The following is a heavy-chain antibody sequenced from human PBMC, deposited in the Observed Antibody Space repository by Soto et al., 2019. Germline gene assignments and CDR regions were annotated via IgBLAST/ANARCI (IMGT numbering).Heavy chain of an antibody. Sequence: GGSLRLSCAASGFTFSSYAMSWVRQAPGKGLEWVSAISGSGGSTYYADSVKGRFTISRDNSKNTLYLQMNSLRDEDTAVYYCAKDFRGWSGVLSHSSLYCGQGTLVIVS. J-gene: IGHJ1*01. CDR3: AKDFRGWSGVLSHSSLY. D-gene: IGHD6-13*01. CDR1: GFTFSSYA. CDR2: ISGSGGST. V-gene: IGHV3-23*01.